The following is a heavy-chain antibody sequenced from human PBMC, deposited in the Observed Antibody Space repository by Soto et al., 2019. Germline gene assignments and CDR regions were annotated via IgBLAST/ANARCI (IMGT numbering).Heavy chain of an antibody. CDR2: ISGSGGSP. CDR1: GITFSNHW. V-gene: IGHV3-23*01. J-gene: IGHJ4*02. D-gene: IGHD2-2*01. CDR3: AKARCSTTNCYVPDY. Sequence: WGSLRLSCVASGITFSNHWMSWVRQAPGKVLEWVSAISGSGGSPSYADSVQGRFTISRDNPKNTLYLQMNSLRVEDTAMYYCAKARCSTTNCYVPDYWGQGTLVTVSS.